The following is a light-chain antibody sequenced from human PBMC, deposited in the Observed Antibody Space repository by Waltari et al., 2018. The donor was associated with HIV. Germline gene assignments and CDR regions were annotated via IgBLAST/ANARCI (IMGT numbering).Light chain of an antibody. V-gene: IGKV2-28*01. CDR1: RSLLATDAYHF. J-gene: IGKJ4*01. CDR3: MQALQRPLT. CDR2: LTY. Sequence: DLVMTQSPLALVVTPGEPASISGRSSRSLLATDAYHFLQWYVQKAGQSPQLRMFLTYKRASGVPDRFSGSGSGTDFTLRISSVQAEDVGVYYCMQALQRPLTFGGGTKVEIK.